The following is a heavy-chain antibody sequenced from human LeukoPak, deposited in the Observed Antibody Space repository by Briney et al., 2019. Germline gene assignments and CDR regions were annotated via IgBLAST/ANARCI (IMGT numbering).Heavy chain of an antibody. CDR2: IIPIFGTA. CDR1: GGTFSSYA. Sequence: ASVKVSCKASGGTFSSYAISWVRQAPGQGLEWMGGIIPIFGTANYAQKFQGRVTITADESTSTAYMELSSLRSEDTAVYYCARGRYNWNGYYYYYYMDVWGKGTTVTISS. J-gene: IGHJ6*03. CDR3: ARGRYNWNGYYYYYYMDV. D-gene: IGHD1-20*01. V-gene: IGHV1-69*13.